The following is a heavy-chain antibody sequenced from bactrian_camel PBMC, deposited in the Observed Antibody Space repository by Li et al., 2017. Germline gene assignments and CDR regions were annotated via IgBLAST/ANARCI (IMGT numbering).Heavy chain of an antibody. V-gene: IGHV3S40*01. J-gene: IGHJ4*01. D-gene: IGHD2*01. CDR3: AAETSGRWSEYNN. CDR1: GFTFSRGG. Sequence: DVQLVESGGGLVQPGGSLTLSCAASGFTFSRGGMSWVRQAPGKEREGVAVIYTDGDITYYADSVKGRFTISQDNAKNTVYLQMDSLKPEDTAVYYCAAETSGRWSEYNNWGQGTQVTVS. CDR2: IYTDGDIT.